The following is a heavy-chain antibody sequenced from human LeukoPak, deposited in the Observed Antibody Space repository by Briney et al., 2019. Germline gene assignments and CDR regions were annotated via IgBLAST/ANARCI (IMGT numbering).Heavy chain of an antibody. J-gene: IGHJ4*02. CDR1: GFTFTNYW. CDR3: ARGTMFPYYFDY. Sequence: GGSLRLSCAASGFTFTNYWMTWVRQAPGKGLEWVANIKDDGSAKYYVDSVKGRFTISRDDAKNSLYLQMNSLRAEDTAVYYCARGTMFPYYFDYWGQGTLVTVSS. CDR2: IKDDGSAK. D-gene: IGHD3-10*02. V-gene: IGHV3-7*01.